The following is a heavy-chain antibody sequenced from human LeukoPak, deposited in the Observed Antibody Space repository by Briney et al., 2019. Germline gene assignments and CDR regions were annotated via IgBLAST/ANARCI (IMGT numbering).Heavy chain of an antibody. CDR1: GGSFSGYY. CDR2: INHSGST. V-gene: IGHV4-34*01. Sequence: SETLSLTCAVHGGSFSGYYWSWIRQPPGKGLEWIGEINHSGSTNYNPPLKSRVPISVDTSKNQFSLKLSSVTAADTAVYYCATIAAAGTGWLHPHSGNDYWGQGTLVTVSS. D-gene: IGHD6-13*01. J-gene: IGHJ4*02. CDR3: ATIAAAGTGWLHPHSGNDY.